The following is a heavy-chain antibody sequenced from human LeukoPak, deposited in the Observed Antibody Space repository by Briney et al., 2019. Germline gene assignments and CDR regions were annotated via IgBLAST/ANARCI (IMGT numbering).Heavy chain of an antibody. V-gene: IGHV3-48*01. Sequence: GGSLRLSCAASGFTFSSYSMNWVRQAPGKGLEWVSYISSSSSTIYYADSVKGRFTTSRDNAKNSLYLQMNSLRAEDTAVYYCARLDSSGWTPFDYWGQGTLVTVSS. CDR1: GFTFSSYS. CDR2: ISSSSSTI. D-gene: IGHD6-19*01. J-gene: IGHJ4*02. CDR3: ARLDSSGWTPFDY.